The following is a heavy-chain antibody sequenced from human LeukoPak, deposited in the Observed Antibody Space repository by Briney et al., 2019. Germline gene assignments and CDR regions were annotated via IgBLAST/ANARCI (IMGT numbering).Heavy chain of an antibody. Sequence: GGSLRLSCAASEFSLSSYTMNWVRQVPGKGLEWVASISPSSHFIHYTDSLKGRFTISRDNAKNSLFLQMNSLRAEDTAVYSCARSPSGWSHYYYMDVRGKGTTVTVSS. J-gene: IGHJ6*03. CDR2: ISPSSHFI. D-gene: IGHD6-19*01. V-gene: IGHV3-21*01. CDR1: EFSLSSYT. CDR3: ARSPSGWSHYYYMDV.